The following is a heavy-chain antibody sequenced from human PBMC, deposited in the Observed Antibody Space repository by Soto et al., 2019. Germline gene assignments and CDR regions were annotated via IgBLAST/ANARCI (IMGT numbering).Heavy chain of an antibody. CDR1: GFTFSSYA. V-gene: IGHV3-23*01. D-gene: IGHD3-10*01. J-gene: IGHJ4*02. CDR3: AKALDEYYGSGFDY. Sequence: EVQLLESGRGLVQPGGSLRLSCAASGFTFSSYAMSWIRQAPGKGLEWVSAISGSGGSTYYADSVKGRFTISRDNSKNTLYLQMNSLRAEDTAVYYCAKALDEYYGSGFDYWGQGTLVTVSS. CDR2: ISGSGGST.